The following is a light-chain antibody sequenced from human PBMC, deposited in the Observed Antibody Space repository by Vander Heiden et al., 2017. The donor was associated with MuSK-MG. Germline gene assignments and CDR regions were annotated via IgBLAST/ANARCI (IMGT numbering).Light chain of an antibody. CDR2: EVS. CDR1: SSDVGSYNL. V-gene: IGLV2-23*02. J-gene: IGLJ2*01. Sequence: QSALTQPASVSWSPGQSITISCAGTSSDVGSYNLVSWYQQHPGKAPKLMIYEVSKRPSGVSNRFSGSKSGNTASLTISGLQAEDEADYYCCSCAGSRTYVVFGGGTRLTVL. CDR3: CSCAGSRTYVV.